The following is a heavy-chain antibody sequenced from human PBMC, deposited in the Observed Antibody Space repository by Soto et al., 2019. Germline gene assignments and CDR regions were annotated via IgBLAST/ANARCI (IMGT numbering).Heavy chain of an antibody. Sequence: GGSLRLSCAASGFTFSSYAMSLARQAPGKGLEWVSAISGSGGSTYYADFVKGRFTISRDNSKNTLYLQMNSLRAEDTAVYYCAKERVGVVYYYYGMDVWGQGTTVTVSS. CDR1: GFTFSSYA. J-gene: IGHJ6*02. V-gene: IGHV3-23*01. D-gene: IGHD3-3*01. CDR3: AKERVGVVYYYYGMDV. CDR2: ISGSGGST.